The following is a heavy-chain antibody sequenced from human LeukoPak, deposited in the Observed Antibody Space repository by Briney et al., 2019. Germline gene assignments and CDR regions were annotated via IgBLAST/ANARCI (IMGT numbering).Heavy chain of an antibody. CDR3: AKDSGSYYTGWFDP. CDR2: IRWNSGSI. J-gene: IGHJ5*02. D-gene: IGHD1-26*01. V-gene: IGHV3-9*01. Sequence: GGSLRLSCAASGFTFDDYAMHWVRQAPGKGLEWVSGIRWNSGSIGYADSVKGRFTISRDNAKNSLYLQMNSLRAEDTALYYCAKDSGSYYTGWFDPWGQGTLVTVSS. CDR1: GFTFDDYA.